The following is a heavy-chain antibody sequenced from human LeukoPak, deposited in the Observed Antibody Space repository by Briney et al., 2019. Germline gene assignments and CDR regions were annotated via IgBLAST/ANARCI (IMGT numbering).Heavy chain of an antibody. Sequence: GGSLRLSCAASGFTFSTYWMTWVRQAPGKGLEWVASIKEDGSNKHYVDSVKGRFTISRDNAKNSLYLQMNSLRAEDTAVYYCARDSTYYDFWSGIDYWGQGTLVTVSS. J-gene: IGHJ4*02. D-gene: IGHD3-3*01. CDR1: GFTFSTYW. CDR2: IKEDGSNK. V-gene: IGHV3-7*03. CDR3: ARDSTYYDFWSGIDY.